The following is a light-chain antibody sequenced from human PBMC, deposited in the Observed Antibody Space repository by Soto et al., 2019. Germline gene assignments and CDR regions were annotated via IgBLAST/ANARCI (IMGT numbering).Light chain of an antibody. CDR2: DAS. CDR3: QQYNSDWK. Sequence: DIQMTQSPSTPSASVGDRVTIACRASQSVNTWLAWYQKKPGKPPKLLIYDASSLQSGVPSRFSGSGSGTEFTLTISSLQPDDFATYYCQQYNSDWKFGQGTKVEIK. J-gene: IGKJ1*01. V-gene: IGKV1-5*01. CDR1: QSVNTW.